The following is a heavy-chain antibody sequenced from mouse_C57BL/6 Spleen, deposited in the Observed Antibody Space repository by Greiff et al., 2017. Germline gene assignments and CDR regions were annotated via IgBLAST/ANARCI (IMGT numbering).Heavy chain of an antibody. J-gene: IGHJ2*01. D-gene: IGHD1-1*01. Sequence: QVQLKQSGAELVKPGASVKISCKASGYAFSSYWMNWVKQRPGKGLEWIGQIYPGDGDTNYNGKFKGKATLTADKSSSTAYMQLSSLTSEDSAVYFCARGGNYGSSYFDYWGQGTTLTVSS. V-gene: IGHV1-80*01. CDR3: ARGGNYGSSYFDY. CDR2: IYPGDGDT. CDR1: GYAFSSYW.